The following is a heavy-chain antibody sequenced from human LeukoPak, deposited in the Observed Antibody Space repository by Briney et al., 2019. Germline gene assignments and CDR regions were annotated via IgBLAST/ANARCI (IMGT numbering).Heavy chain of an antibody. D-gene: IGHD2-15*01. CDR1: GFTFSSYA. CDR3: VTPSGRRSDAFDI. V-gene: IGHV3-64D*09. J-gene: IGHJ3*02. CDR2: ISSNGGST. Sequence: GGSLRLSCSASGFTFSSYAMHRVRQAPGKGLEYVSAISSNGGSTYYADSVKGRFTISRDNSKNTLYLQMSSLRGEDTAVYYCVTPSGRRSDAFDIWGQGTMVTVSS.